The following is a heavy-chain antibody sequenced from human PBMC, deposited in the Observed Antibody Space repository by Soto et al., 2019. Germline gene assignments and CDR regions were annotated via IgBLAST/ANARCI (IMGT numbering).Heavy chain of an antibody. CDR3: ARDLVFEKPDIVVVPAALFSLSGMDV. V-gene: IGHV1-46*01. Sequence: GASVKVSCKASGYTFTSYYMHWVRQAPGQGLEWMGIINPSGGSTSCAQKFQGRVTMTRDTSTSTVYMELSSLRSEDAAVYYCARDLVFEKPDIVVVPAALFSLSGMDVWGQGTTVSVSS. CDR2: INPSGGST. CDR1: GYTFTSYY. D-gene: IGHD2-2*01. J-gene: IGHJ6*02.